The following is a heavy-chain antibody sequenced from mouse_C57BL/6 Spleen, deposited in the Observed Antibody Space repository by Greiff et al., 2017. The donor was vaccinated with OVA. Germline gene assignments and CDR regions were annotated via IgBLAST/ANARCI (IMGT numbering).Heavy chain of an antibody. J-gene: IGHJ3*01. D-gene: IGHD1-1*01. CDR2: IHPNSGST. CDR3: ATSNYYGSSWFAY. V-gene: IGHV1-64*01. CDR1: GYTFTSYW. Sequence: QVQLQQPGAELVKPGASVKLSCKASGYTFTSYWMHWVKQRPGQGLEWIGMIHPNSGSTNYNEKFKSKATLTVDKSSSTAYMQLSSLTSEDSAVYYCATSNYYGSSWFAYWGQGTLVTVSA.